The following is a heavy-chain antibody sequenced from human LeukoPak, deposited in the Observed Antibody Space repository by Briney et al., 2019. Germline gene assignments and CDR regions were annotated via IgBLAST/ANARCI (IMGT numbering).Heavy chain of an antibody. CDR1: GDSISSYY. CDR2: IHYSGST. V-gene: IGHV4-59*01. CDR3: ARAVLSYCSGGSCPYFDY. Sequence: SETLSLTCTVSGDSISSYYWIWIRQPPGKGLEWIGYIHYSGSTNYNPSLKSRLSLSVDTSKNQISLRLSSATAADTAVYYCARAVLSYCSGGSCPYFDYWGQGTLVTVSS. D-gene: IGHD2-15*01. J-gene: IGHJ4*02.